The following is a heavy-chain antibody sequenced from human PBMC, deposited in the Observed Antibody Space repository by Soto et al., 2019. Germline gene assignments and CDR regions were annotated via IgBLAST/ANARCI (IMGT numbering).Heavy chain of an antibody. D-gene: IGHD2-2*01. CDR2: IYYSGST. J-gene: IGHJ4*02. CDR1: GGSISSSSYY. Sequence: QLQESGPGLVKPSETLSLTCTVSGGSISSSSYYWGWIRQPPGKGLEWIGTIYYSGSTYYNPSRKSRVTMSADTSKNQFSLKLSSVTAADTAVYYCARHLYCSSSTCYFSDYWGQGTLVTVSS. V-gene: IGHV4-39*01. CDR3: ARHLYCSSSTCYFSDY.